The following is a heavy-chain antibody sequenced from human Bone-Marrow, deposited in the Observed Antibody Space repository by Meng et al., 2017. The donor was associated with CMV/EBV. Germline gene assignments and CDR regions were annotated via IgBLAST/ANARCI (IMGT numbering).Heavy chain of an antibody. Sequence: GGSLRLSCAASGFTFSSYAMHWVRQAPGKGLEWVAVISYDGSNKYYADSVKGRFTISRDNSKNTLYLQMNSLRAEETAVYYCASSVMLDYWGQGTLVTVSS. J-gene: IGHJ4*02. CDR1: GFTFSSYA. CDR2: ISYDGSNK. CDR3: ASSVMLDY. V-gene: IGHV3-30*04.